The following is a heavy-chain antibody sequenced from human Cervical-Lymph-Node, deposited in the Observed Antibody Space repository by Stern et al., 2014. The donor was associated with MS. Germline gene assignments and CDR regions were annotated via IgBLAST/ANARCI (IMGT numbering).Heavy chain of an antibody. J-gene: IGHJ5*02. CDR1: GGSISSGRYY. CDR2: IHTSGSP. V-gene: IGHV4-61*02. CDR3: ARTYCSGGSCYQNWFDP. Sequence: QVQLQESGPGLVKPSQTLSLTCTVSGGSISSGRYYRTWIRQPAGKDLECHRRIHTSGSPSHTPSRKSGVTMSLDTSKTQIPLKRSSVTAADTAVYYCARTYCSGGSCYQNWFDPWGQGTLVTVSS. D-gene: IGHD2-15*01.